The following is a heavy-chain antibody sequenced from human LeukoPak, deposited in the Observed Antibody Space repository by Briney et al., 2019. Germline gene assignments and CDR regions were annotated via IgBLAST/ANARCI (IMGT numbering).Heavy chain of an antibody. CDR3: ARYFCSSTSCYSPAYYYYGMDV. D-gene: IGHD2-2*02. Sequence: ASVTVSCKASGYTFTSYGISWVRQAPGQGLEWMGWISAYNGNTNYAQKLQGRVTMTTDTSTSTAYMELRSLRSGDTAVYYCARYFCSSTSCYSPAYYYYGMDVWGQGTTVTVSS. CDR1: GYTFTSYG. J-gene: IGHJ6*02. V-gene: IGHV1-18*01. CDR2: ISAYNGNT.